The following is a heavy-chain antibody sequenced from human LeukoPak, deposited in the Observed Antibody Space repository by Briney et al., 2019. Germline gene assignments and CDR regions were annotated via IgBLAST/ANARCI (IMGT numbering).Heavy chain of an antibody. CDR2: VDLEDGDT. V-gene: IGHV1-69-2*01. Sequence: ATVTISCMASGYTFNDYYIHWVQRAPGKGLEGMGRVDLEDGDTIYAEKFQGRVTITADTSTDTAYMDLSSLRSFDTAVYYCARGSRSFDWLRSYFDFWGQGTLVSVSS. D-gene: IGHD3-9*01. CDR3: ARGSRSFDWLRSYFDF. J-gene: IGHJ4*02. CDR1: GYTFNDYY.